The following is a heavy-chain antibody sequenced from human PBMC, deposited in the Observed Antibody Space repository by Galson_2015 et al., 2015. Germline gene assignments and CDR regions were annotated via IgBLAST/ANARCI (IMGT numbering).Heavy chain of an antibody. CDR1: GFTFSSYS. CDR2: ISSTSNYI. D-gene: IGHD5-18*01. CDR3: VKGHGNSYAIYDH. Sequence: SLRLSCAASGFTFSSYSMNWVRQAPGKGLEWVSSISSTSNYIYYADSLKGRFTISRDNSKNTLYLQISRLRAEDTAVYFCVKGHGNSYAIYDHWGQGTLVTVSS. V-gene: IGHV3-21*01. J-gene: IGHJ4*02.